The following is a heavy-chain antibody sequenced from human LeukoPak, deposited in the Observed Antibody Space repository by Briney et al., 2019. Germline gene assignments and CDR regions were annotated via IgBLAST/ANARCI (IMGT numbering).Heavy chain of an antibody. J-gene: IGHJ4*02. D-gene: IGHD3-22*01. CDR2: INPNSGGT. Sequence: GASVKVSCKASGYTLTAYYIHWVRQAPGQGLEWMGWINPNSGGTNYAQKFQGRVTMTRDTSISTAYMELSRLRSDDTAVYYCARELNYDSSGYYFDYWGQGTLVTVSS. CDR3: ARELNYDSSGYYFDY. CDR1: GYTLTAYY. V-gene: IGHV1-2*02.